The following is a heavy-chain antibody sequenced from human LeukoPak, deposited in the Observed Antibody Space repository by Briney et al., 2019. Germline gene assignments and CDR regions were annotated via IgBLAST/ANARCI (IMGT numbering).Heavy chain of an antibody. V-gene: IGHV4-34*01. CDR2: INHSGST. CDR1: GGSFSGYY. J-gene: IGHJ5*02. CDR3: ASSGYYFHNWSDP. Sequence: PSETLSLTCAVYGGSFSGYYWSWIRQPPGKGLEWIGEINHSGSTNYNPSLKSRVTISVDTSKNQFSLKLSSVTAADTAVYYCASSGYYFHNWSDPWGQGTLVTVSS. D-gene: IGHD3-22*01.